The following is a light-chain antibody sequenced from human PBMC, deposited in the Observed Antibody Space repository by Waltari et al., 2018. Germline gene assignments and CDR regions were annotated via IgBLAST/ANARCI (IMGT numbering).Light chain of an antibody. CDR3: TSYAGSNNVV. Sequence: QSALTQPPPASGSPGQSVTIPCTGTSSYVGGYNYVSWYQQHPGKAPKLMIYEVSKRPSGVPDRFSGSKSGNTASLTVSGLQAEDEADYYCTSYAGSNNVVFGGGTKLTVL. J-gene: IGLJ2*01. CDR1: SSYVGGYNY. CDR2: EVS. V-gene: IGLV2-8*01.